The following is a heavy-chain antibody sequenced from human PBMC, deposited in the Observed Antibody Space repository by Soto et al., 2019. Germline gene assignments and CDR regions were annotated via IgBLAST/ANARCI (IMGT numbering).Heavy chain of an antibody. CDR3: ARPPGYISDWYYFDL. Sequence: ASVKVSCKASGYTFIDYYMHWVRQAPGQGFEWLGRISPKSGATNYAQKFQGRVTMTWDTSRNTAYMELSSLISEDTAVYYCARPPGYISDWYYFDLWGQGTLVTVSS. V-gene: IGHV1-2*02. CDR1: GYTFIDYY. J-gene: IGHJ4*02. CDR2: ISPKSGAT. D-gene: IGHD3-9*01.